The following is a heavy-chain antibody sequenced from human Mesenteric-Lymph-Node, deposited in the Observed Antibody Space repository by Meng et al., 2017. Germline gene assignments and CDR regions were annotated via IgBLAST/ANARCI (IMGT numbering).Heavy chain of an antibody. CDR1: GFTFSTYW. CDR3: AAAMGSF. CDR2: INSDGTIT. J-gene: IGHJ4*02. D-gene: IGHD5-18*01. V-gene: IGHV3-74*01. Sequence: EVQLVESGGGLVHPGGSLRLPCAASGFTFSTYWMHWVRQAPGKGLVWVSRINSDGTITTYADSVKGRFVISRDNAKNTLYLQMNTLRAEDTAVYYCAAAMGSFWGQGALVTVSS.